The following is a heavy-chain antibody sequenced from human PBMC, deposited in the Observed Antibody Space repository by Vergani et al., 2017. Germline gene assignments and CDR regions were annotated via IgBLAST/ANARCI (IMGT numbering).Heavy chain of an antibody. CDR1: GYTFTSYG. CDR2: ISAYNGNT. CDR3: ARTDDYGDYFPTLHAFDI. Sequence: QVQLVQSGAEVKKPGASVKVSCKASGYTFTSYGISWVRQAPGQGLEWMGWISAYNGNTNYAQKLQGRVTMTTDTSTSTAYMELRSLSSDDTAGYYCARTDDYGDYFPTLHAFDIWGQGTMVTVSS. D-gene: IGHD4-17*01. J-gene: IGHJ3*02. V-gene: IGHV1-18*01.